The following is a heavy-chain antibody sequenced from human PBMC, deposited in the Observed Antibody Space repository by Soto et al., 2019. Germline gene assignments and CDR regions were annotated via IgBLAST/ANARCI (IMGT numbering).Heavy chain of an antibody. D-gene: IGHD3-9*01. CDR2: INHSGST. CDR3: ARLLHYDIPRLDV. J-gene: IGHJ6*02. V-gene: IGHV4-34*01. Sequence: SETLSLTCAVYGGSFSGYYWSWIRQPPGKGLEWIGEINHSGSTNYNPSLKSRVTISVDTSKNQFSLKLSSVTAADTAVYYCARLLHYDIPRLDVWGQGTTVTVSS. CDR1: GGSFSGYY.